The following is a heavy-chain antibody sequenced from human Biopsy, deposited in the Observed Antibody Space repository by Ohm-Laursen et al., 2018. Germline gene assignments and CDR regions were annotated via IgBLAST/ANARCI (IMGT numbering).Heavy chain of an antibody. CDR2: ISTYNGNT. V-gene: IGHV1-18*01. J-gene: IGHJ3*02. CDR3: ARGGTLVVVPTAVLHSFDI. Sequence: ASVKVSCKASGYTFSSYGINWVQQAPGQGLEWLGWISTYNGNTNYAQNLQGRVTMTTDTSTSTAYMELRSLRSDDTAVYYCARGGTLVVVPTAVLHSFDIWGQGTMVTVSS. D-gene: IGHD2-2*01. CDR1: GYTFSSYG.